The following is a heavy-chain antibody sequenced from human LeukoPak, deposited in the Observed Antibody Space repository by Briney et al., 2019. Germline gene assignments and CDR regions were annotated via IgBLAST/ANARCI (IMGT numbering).Heavy chain of an antibody. V-gene: IGHV1-2*02. CDR2: INPNSGGT. D-gene: IGHD2-15*01. J-gene: IGHJ1*01. Sequence: ASVKVSCKASGYTFTGYYMHWVRQAPGQGLEWMGWINPNSGGTNYAQKFQGRVTMTRDTSISTAYMELSRLRSDDTAVYYCAREGYCSGGSCHFAEYFQHWGQGTLVTVSS. CDR1: GYTFTGYY. CDR3: AREGYCSGGSCHFAEYFQH.